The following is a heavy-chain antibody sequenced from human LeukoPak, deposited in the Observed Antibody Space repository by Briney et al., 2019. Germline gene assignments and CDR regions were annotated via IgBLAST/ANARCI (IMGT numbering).Heavy chain of an antibody. V-gene: IGHV4-39*01. CDR3: ARQSGGTYQDFDY. CDR2: FYSSGTT. J-gene: IGHJ4*02. Sequence: SETLSLTCTVSGGSISTSAYYWDWIRQPPGKGLDWIGSFYSSGTTYYNPSLKSRLTISVDTAKNQFSLNLSSVIAADTAVYYCARQSGGTYQDFDYWGRGILVTVSS. D-gene: IGHD1-26*01. CDR1: GGSISTSAYY.